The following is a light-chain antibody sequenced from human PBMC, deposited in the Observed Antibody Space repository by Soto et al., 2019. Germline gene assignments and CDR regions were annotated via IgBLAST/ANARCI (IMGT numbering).Light chain of an antibody. CDR3: QHYGSSPGYT. J-gene: IGKJ2*01. CDR2: CAS. Sequence: EIVLTQSPGTLSLSPGERATLSCRASQRVSSSSLAWYQQKPGQAPSPLIYCASTRATGSPDRFSGSGSGTDFTLTISRLEAEDFAVYYCQHYGSSPGYTFGQGTKLEIK. CDR1: QRVSSSS. V-gene: IGKV3-20*01.